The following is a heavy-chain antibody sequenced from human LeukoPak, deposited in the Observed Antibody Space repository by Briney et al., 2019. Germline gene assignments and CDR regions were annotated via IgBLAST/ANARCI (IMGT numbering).Heavy chain of an antibody. D-gene: IGHD3-9*01. CDR2: INPNCGGT. CDR3: ARETGYFDFDY. Sequence: GASVKVSCKASGYTFTGYYMHWVRQAPGQGLEWMGRINPNCGGTDYAQNFRGRVTMTRDTSISTAYMELSRLRSDDTAVYYCARETGYFDFDYWGQGTLVTVSS. J-gene: IGHJ4*02. V-gene: IGHV1-2*06. CDR1: GYTFTGYY.